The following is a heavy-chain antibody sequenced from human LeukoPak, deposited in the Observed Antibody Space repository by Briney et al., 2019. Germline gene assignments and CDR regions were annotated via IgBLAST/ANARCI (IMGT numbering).Heavy chain of an antibody. CDR1: GGSISSYY. CDR3: ARGRYSSGWYNWFDP. Sequence: SETLSLTCTVSGGSISSYYWSWIRQPAGKGLEWIGRIYTSGSTNYNPSLKSRVTISVDKSKNQFSLKLSSVTAADTAVYYCARGRYSSGWYNWFDPWGQGTLVTVSS. D-gene: IGHD6-19*01. J-gene: IGHJ5*02. CDR2: IYTSGST. V-gene: IGHV4-4*07.